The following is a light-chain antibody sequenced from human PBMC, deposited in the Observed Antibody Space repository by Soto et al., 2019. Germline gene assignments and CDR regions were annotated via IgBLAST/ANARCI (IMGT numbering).Light chain of an antibody. CDR1: SSDIGGDNY. CDR3: SSFSVASPL. CDR2: EVS. Sequence: QSALTQPASMSGSPGQSVAISCAGTSSDIGGDNYVSWYQHHPGTAPKLIIYEVSSRPSGVSHRFSASKSGNTASLTISGLQAEDEADYYCSSFSVASPLFGTGTKLTVL. V-gene: IGLV2-14*01. J-gene: IGLJ1*01.